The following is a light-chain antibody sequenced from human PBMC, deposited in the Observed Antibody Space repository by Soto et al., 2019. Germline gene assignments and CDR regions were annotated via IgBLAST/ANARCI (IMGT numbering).Light chain of an antibody. CDR1: QSVSLNY. V-gene: IGKV3-20*01. J-gene: IGKJ2*01. CDR3: EQYGSSPYT. Sequence: EIVLTQSPGTLSLSPGERTTLFCRASQSVSLNYLAWYQQKPGQTPRLLLYGASNRATGIPDRVSAGGSGTDFTLTITRLEPEDFAVYYCEQYGSSPYTFGQGTKLEIK. CDR2: GAS.